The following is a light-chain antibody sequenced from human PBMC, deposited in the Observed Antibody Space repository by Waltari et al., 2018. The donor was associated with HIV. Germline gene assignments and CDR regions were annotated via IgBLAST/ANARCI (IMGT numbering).Light chain of an antibody. V-gene: IGKV1-13*02. Sequence: AIQLTQSPSSLSASVGDRITITCRASQGITRALAWYQQKPGKAPNLLISDASTLESGVPSRFSVSGSGTDFALTISSLQPEDFATYYCQQFNSYPRTFGQGTKLEIK. CDR2: DAS. CDR3: QQFNSYPRT. J-gene: IGKJ2*01. CDR1: QGITRA.